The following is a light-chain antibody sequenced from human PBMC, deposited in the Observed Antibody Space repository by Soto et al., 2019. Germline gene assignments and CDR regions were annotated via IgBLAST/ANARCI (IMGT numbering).Light chain of an antibody. J-gene: IGKJ5*01. CDR2: EAS. V-gene: IGKV1-5*03. Sequence: DIQMTQSPSTLSASVGDRVTITCRASQSINTWLAWYQQKPGTVPKLLIYEASTLESGVPSRFSGSRSGTEFTLTVSSLQPDDFATYYCQQYNDSFRYTFGQGTRLEIK. CDR3: QQYNDSFRYT. CDR1: QSINTW.